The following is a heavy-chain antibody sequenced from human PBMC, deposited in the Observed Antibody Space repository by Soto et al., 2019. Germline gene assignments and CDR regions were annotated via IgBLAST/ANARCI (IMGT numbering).Heavy chain of an antibody. J-gene: IGHJ4*02. CDR1: GYTFTGYY. Sequence: ASVKVSCKASGYTFTGYYMHWVLQAPGQGLEWMGWINPNSGGTNYAQKFQGRVTMTRDTSISTAYMELSRLRSDDTAVYYCAREQAAAPPFDYWGQGTLVTVSS. CDR3: AREQAAAPPFDY. V-gene: IGHV1-2*02. CDR2: INPNSGGT. D-gene: IGHD6-13*01.